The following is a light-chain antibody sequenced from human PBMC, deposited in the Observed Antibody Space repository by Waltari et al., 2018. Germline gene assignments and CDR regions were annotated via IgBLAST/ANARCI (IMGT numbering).Light chain of an antibody. CDR2: TNN. J-gene: IGLJ6*01. V-gene: IGLV1-44*01. Sequence: QSVLTQPPSASGTPGQRVTISCSGSSSNIGSNPVNWYQQLPGTAPKLLSYTNNQRPSGVPDRFAGSKSGTSASLAISGLQSEDEAHYYCATWDDSLNGNVCGSGTKVIVL. CDR1: SSNIGSNP. CDR3: ATWDDSLNGNV.